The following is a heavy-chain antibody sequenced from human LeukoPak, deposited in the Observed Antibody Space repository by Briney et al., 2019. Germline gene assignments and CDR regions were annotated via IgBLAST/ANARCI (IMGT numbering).Heavy chain of an antibody. V-gene: IGHV4-34*01. Sequence: SETLSLTCAVYGGSFSGYYWSWIRQPPGKGLEWIGEINHSGSTNYNPSLKSRVTISVDTSKNQFSLKLSSVTAADTAVYYCARLAGDGDYVYYWGQGTLVTISS. CDR2: INHSGST. D-gene: IGHD4-17*01. CDR3: ARLAGDGDYVYY. J-gene: IGHJ4*02. CDR1: GGSFSGYY.